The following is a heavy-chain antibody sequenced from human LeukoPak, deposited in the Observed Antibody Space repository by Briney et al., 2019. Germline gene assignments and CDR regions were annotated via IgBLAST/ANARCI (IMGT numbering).Heavy chain of an antibody. D-gene: IGHD6-19*01. CDR2: IYYSGST. CDR1: GGSMSPYH. CDR3: ARAVSGRFDY. J-gene: IGHJ4*02. V-gene: IGHV4-59*08. Sequence: SETLSLTCTVSGGSMSPYHWGWIRQPPGKGLEWTGYIYYSGSTNYNPSLNSRVTISVDTSKNQFSLRLSSVTAADTAIYCCARAVSGRFDYWGQGTLVTVSS.